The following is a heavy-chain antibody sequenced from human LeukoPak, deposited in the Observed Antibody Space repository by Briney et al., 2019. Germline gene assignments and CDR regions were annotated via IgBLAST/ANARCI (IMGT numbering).Heavy chain of an antibody. CDR1: GDSVSSNTAA. V-gene: IGHV6-1*01. J-gene: IGHJ4*02. Sequence: SQALSLTCAISGDSVSSNTAAWNWIRQSPSRGLEWLGRTYYRSKWYNNYAVSVKSRISINPDTSKNQFSLQLKSVTPEDTAVYYCAREQTGDQNFDYWGQGTLVTVSS. CDR2: TYYRSKWYN. CDR3: AREQTGDQNFDY. D-gene: IGHD7-27*01.